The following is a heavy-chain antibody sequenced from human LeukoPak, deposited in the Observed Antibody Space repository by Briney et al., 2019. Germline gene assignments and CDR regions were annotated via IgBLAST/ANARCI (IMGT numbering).Heavy chain of an antibody. CDR1: GYTLTELS. CDR2: FDPEDGET. Sequence: ASVKVSCKVSGYTLTELSMHWVRQAPGKGLEWMGGFDPEDGETIYAQKFQGRVSMTEDTSTDTAYMELSSLRSEDTAVYYCATEKEDYGGNGGLGYWGQGTLVTVSS. J-gene: IGHJ4*02. V-gene: IGHV1-24*01. CDR3: ATEKEDYGGNGGLGY. D-gene: IGHD4-23*01.